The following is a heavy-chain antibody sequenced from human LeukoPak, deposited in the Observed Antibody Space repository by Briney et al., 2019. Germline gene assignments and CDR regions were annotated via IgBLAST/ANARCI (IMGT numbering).Heavy chain of an antibody. J-gene: IGHJ4*02. V-gene: IGHV3-7*01. Sequence: HPGGSLRLSCAASGFTFSRYWMGWVRQAPGKRPEWVANINIDGSEKYYADSVKGRFTISRDNAKNSLYLQMNSLRAEDTAVYYCARDRDYGDPIDYWGQGSLVAVSS. D-gene: IGHD4-17*01. CDR3: ARDRDYGDPIDY. CDR1: GFTFSRYW. CDR2: INIDGSEK.